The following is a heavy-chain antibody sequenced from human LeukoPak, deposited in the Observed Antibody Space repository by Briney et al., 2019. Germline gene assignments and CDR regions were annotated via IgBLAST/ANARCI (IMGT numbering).Heavy chain of an antibody. V-gene: IGHV4-34*01. D-gene: IGHD2-21*02. CDR2: INHSGST. Sequence: SETLSLTCAVYGGSFSGYYWSWIRQPPGKGLEWIGGINHSGSTNYNPSLKSRVTISVDTSKNQFSLKLSSVTAADMAVYYCARLVWGVVVTAMGAFDIWGQGTMVTVSS. J-gene: IGHJ3*02. CDR1: GGSFSGYY. CDR3: ARLVWGVVVTAMGAFDI.